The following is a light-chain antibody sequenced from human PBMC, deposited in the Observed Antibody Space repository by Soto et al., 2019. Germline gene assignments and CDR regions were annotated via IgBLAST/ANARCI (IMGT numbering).Light chain of an antibody. CDR3: SSYTSSSTRV. J-gene: IGLJ1*01. V-gene: IGLV2-14*01. Sequence: QSVLTQPASVSGSPGQSITISCTGTSSDVGGYNYVSWYQQHPGKAPKLMIYEVSNRPSGVSNRFSGSKSGNTASLTISGLQAGDEADYYCSSYTSSSTRVFGTGTKSPS. CDR2: EVS. CDR1: SSDVGGYNY.